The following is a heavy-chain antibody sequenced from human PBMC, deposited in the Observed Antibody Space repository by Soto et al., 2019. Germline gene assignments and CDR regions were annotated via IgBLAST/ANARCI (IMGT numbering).Heavy chain of an antibody. Sequence: EVQLLESGGGLVQPGGSLRLSCAASGFTFSSYAMSWVRQTPGKGLEWVSGISGGGGNTYYADSVTGRFTISRANSRKTLYLQMNSLRAADTAIYYCAKDRGAGGRFSGIAVAGIPSWGQGTLVTVSS. J-gene: IGHJ5*02. CDR2: ISGGGGNT. V-gene: IGHV3-23*01. CDR3: AKDRGAGGRFSGIAVAGIPS. CDR1: GFTFSSYA. D-gene: IGHD6-19*01.